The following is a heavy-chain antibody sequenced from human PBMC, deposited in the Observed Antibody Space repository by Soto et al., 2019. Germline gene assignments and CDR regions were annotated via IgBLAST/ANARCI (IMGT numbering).Heavy chain of an antibody. CDR3: AVGPASGEFDY. CDR1: GYTFTTYG. D-gene: IGHD3-3*01. CDR2: VNTGNGNT. V-gene: IGHV1-3*04. Sequence: ASVKVSFKASGYTFTTYGMHWLRQAPGQRLEWMGWVNTGNGNTAYSQKFQGRVTITRDTSASTGYMELSSLSSEDMAVYYCAVGPASGEFDYWGQGTLVTVSS. J-gene: IGHJ4*02.